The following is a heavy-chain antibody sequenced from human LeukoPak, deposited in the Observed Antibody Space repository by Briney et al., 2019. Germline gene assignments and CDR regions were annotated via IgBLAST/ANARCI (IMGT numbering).Heavy chain of an antibody. CDR1: GFTFSTYW. J-gene: IGHJ4*02. V-gene: IGHV3-7*01. D-gene: IGHD3-22*01. CDR2: IKQDGSER. Sequence: GGSLRLSCAASGFTFSTYWMSWVRQAPGKGLEWVANIKQDGSERYYVDSVKGRFTISRDNAKNSLYLQMNSLRAEDTALYYCARDSRYDSRGPDFDYWGQGTLVTVSS. CDR3: ARDSRYDSRGPDFDY.